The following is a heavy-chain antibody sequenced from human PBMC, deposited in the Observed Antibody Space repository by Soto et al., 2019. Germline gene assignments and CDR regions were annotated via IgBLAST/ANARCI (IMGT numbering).Heavy chain of an antibody. CDR3: GGFGRSPTAPEIHYFPLEV. CDR2: ISDGGST. D-gene: IGHD1-26*01. J-gene: IGHJ6*02. Sequence: QMQLQESGPGLVKPSETLSLTCNVSGGSIYTYYWNWIRQSPGKGLEWIGYISDGGSTNYNPSLKGRVPVPVGPPKKRVCWMLSSVRPPDTALFFWGGFGRSPTAPEIHYFPLEVGGHGPTAPV. V-gene: IGHV4-59*12. CDR1: GGSIYTYY.